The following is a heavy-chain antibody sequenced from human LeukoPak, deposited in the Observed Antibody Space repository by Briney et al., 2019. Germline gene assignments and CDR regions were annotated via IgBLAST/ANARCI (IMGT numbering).Heavy chain of an antibody. CDR1: GYTFAEYY. Sequence: ASVKVSCKASGYTFAEYYMHWVRQAPGQGLEWMGWINPHSGGTNHAQKFQGRVTMTRDTSISTAYMELSRLRSDDTAVYYCARFDQVSETAGGYWGQGTLVTVSS. V-gene: IGHV1-2*02. CDR2: INPHSGGT. D-gene: IGHD5/OR15-5a*01. CDR3: ARFDQVSETAGGY. J-gene: IGHJ4*02.